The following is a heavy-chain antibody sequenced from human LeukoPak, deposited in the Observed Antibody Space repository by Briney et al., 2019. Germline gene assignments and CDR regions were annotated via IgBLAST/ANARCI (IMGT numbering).Heavy chain of an antibody. D-gene: IGHD1-14*01. Sequence: GASVKVSCKTSGYPFTAWEINWVRQAAGQGLEWMGWVHPIGGNTAYAQKFQGRVTMTRDTSISTAYMELSGLTSDDTAVYFCARGPRNDPWGQGTLVTVSS. V-gene: IGHV1-8*01. CDR3: ARGPRNDP. J-gene: IGHJ5*02. CDR2: VHPIGGNT. CDR1: GYPFTAWE.